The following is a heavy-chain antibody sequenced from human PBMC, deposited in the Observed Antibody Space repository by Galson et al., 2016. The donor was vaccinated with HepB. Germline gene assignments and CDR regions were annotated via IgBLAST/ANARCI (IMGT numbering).Heavy chain of an antibody. Sequence: SVKVSCKASGYTFTSYAVHWVRQAPGQSLEWMGWINTANGKTKYSQNFQVRVTFTSDASASTAYMELSSLIFEDTAVYYCARAHRMVRGVIGYWGQGTLVSVSS. D-gene: IGHD3-10*01. CDR3: ARAHRMVRGVIGY. CDR2: INTANGKT. CDR1: GYTFTSYA. J-gene: IGHJ4*02. V-gene: IGHV1-3*04.